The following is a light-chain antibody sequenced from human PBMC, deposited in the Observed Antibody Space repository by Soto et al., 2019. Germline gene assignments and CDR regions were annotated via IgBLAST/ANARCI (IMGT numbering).Light chain of an antibody. CDR1: QSISSY. Sequence: DIQMTQSPSSLSASVGDSVTITCRASQSISSYLNWYQHKPGKAPKLLIYAASNLQSGVPSRFSGSESGTDFTLTISSLQPEDFATYYCQQFNNYPITFGQGTRLEIK. V-gene: IGKV1-39*01. J-gene: IGKJ5*01. CDR3: QQFNNYPIT. CDR2: AAS.